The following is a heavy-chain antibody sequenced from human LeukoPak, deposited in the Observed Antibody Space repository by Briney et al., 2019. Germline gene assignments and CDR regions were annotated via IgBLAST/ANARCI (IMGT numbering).Heavy chain of an antibody. J-gene: IGHJ4*02. CDR2: IRYDGSNK. Sequence: GGSLRLSCAASGFTFSSYGMHWVRQAPGKGLEWVAFIRYDGSNKYYADSVKGRFTISRDNSKKTLYLQMNSLRPEDTAVYYCARDSSGWGRLGYWGQGTLVTVSS. V-gene: IGHV3-30*02. CDR3: ARDSSGWGRLGY. CDR1: GFTFSSYG. D-gene: IGHD6-19*01.